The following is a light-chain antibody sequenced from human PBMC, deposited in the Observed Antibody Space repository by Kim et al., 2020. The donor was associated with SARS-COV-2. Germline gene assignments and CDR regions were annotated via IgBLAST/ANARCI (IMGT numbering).Light chain of an antibody. Sequence: VLTQSPGTLSLSPGERATLSCRASQSISSSYFAWYQQKPGQAPRLLIHGASSRATGIPDRFSGSGSETDCTLTISRLEPEDFAVYYCHQYSTSPCTFGEGTKVDIK. V-gene: IGKV3-20*01. CDR1: QSISSSY. J-gene: IGKJ1*01. CDR2: GAS. CDR3: HQYSTSPCT.